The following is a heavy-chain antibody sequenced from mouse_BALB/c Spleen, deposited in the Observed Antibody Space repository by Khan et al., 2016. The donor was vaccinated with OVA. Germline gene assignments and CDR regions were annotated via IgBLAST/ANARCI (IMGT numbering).Heavy chain of an antibody. CDR1: GYAFSSYW. V-gene: IGHV1-80*01. CDR2: IYPGDGDT. J-gene: IGHJ1*01. D-gene: IGHD1-1*01. CDR3: ARAYGYWYFDV. Sequence: QVQLQQSGAELVRPGSSVKISCKASGYAFSSYWMNWVKQGPGQGLEWIGQIYPGDGDTNDNGQFKGNATLTADKSSSTAYMQISSLTAEDSAVYFCARAYGYWYFDVWGAGTTVTVSS.